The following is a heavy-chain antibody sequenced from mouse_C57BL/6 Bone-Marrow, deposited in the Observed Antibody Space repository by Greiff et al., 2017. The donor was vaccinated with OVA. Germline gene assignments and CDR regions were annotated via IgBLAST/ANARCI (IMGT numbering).Heavy chain of an antibody. CDR1: GFTFSSYA. CDR2: ISSGGDYI. CDR3: TREGDWGAMDY. Sequence: VMLVESGEGLVKPGGSLKLSCAASGFTFSSYAMSWVRQTPEKRLEWVAYISSGGDYIYYADTVKGRFTISRDNARNTLYLQMSSLKSEDTAMYYCTREGDWGAMDYWGQGTSVTVSS. V-gene: IGHV5-9-1*02. J-gene: IGHJ4*01.